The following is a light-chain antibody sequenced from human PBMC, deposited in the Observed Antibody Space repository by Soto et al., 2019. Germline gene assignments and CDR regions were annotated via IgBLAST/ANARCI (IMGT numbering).Light chain of an antibody. V-gene: IGLV4-60*02. CDR1: SGHSSYI. Sequence: QPVLTQSSSASASLGSSVKLTCTLSSGHSSYIIAWHQQQPGKAPRYLMKLEGSGSYNKGSGVPDRLSGSSSGADRYLTISNLQFEDEADYYCETWDSNTLVVFGGGTKLTVL. CDR3: ETWDSNTLVV. J-gene: IGLJ2*01. CDR2: LEGSGSY.